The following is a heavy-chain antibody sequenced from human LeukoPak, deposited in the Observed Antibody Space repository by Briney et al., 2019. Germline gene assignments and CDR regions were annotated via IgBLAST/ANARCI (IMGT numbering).Heavy chain of an antibody. CDR1: GFSLRDYS. J-gene: IGHJ4*02. V-gene: IGHV3-21*01. CDR2: ISSSSRYT. CDR3: ARDEARGYDFRPQDH. Sequence: GGSLRLSCAAYGFSLRDYSMDWVRQAPGKGLEWVSSISSSSRYTFYVASVKGQFTISRDNAKNSLYLQMNSLRVEDTAVYYCARDEARGYDFRPQDHWGQGTLVSVSS. D-gene: IGHD3-3*01.